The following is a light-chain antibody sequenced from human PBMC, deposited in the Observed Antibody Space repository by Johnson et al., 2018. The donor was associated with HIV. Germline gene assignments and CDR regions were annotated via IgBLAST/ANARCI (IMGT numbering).Light chain of an antibody. CDR2: ENN. CDR3: GTWASSRSAGGGV. CDR1: SSNIGNNF. V-gene: IGLV1-51*02. J-gene: IGLJ1*01. Sequence: QSALTQPPSVSAAPGQKVTISCSGSSSNIGNNFVSWYQQLPGAAPKLLIYENNKRPSGIPDRFSGSKSGTSATLGITGLQPGDEADTYCGTWASSRSAGGGVFGTGTKVTVL.